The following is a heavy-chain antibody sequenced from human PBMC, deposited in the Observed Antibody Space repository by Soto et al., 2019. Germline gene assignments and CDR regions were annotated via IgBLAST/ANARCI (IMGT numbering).Heavy chain of an antibody. CDR2: ISAYNGNT. Sequence: GASVKVSCKASGYTFTSYGISWVRQAPGQGLEWMGWISAYNGNTNYAQKLQGRVTMTTDTSTSTAYMELRSLRSDDTAVYYCARDPGGLYCSSTSCYQGMDVWGQGTTVTVPS. V-gene: IGHV1-18*04. CDR1: GYTFTSYG. CDR3: ARDPGGLYCSSTSCYQGMDV. J-gene: IGHJ6*02. D-gene: IGHD2-2*01.